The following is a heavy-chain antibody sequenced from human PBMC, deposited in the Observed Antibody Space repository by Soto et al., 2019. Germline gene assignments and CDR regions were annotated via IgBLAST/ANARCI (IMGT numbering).Heavy chain of an antibody. CDR3: TRPFDCSGGSCYSGWYYYYGMDV. D-gene: IGHD2-15*01. Sequence: PGGSLRLSWAASGFTVSSNYMSWVRQAPGKGLEWVSVIYSGGSTYYADSVKGRFTISRDNSKNTLYLQMNSLRAEDTAIYYCTRPFDCSGGSCYSGWYYYYGMDVWGQGTTVTAP. V-gene: IGHV3-66*04. J-gene: IGHJ6*02. CDR1: GFTVSSNY. CDR2: IYSGGST.